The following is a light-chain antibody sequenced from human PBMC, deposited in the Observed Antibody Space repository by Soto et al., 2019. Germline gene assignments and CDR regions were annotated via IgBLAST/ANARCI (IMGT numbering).Light chain of an antibody. CDR3: QHYNSYSEA. J-gene: IGKJ1*01. CDR1: QTISSW. V-gene: IGKV1-5*03. Sequence: IQRTQSPSTLSGSVGDRVTITCRASQTISSWLAWYQQKPGKAPKLLIYKASTLKSGVPSRFSGSGSGTEFTLTISSLQPDDFATYYCQHYNSYSEAFGQGTKVDIK. CDR2: KAS.